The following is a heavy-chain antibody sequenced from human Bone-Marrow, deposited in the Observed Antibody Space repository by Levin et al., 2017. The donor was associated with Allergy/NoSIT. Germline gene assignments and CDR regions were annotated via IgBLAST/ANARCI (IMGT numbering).Heavy chain of an antibody. CDR3: AREGGYYDSSGYPY. Sequence: GGSLRLSCAASGFTFSSYAMHWVRQAPGKGLEWVAVISYDGSNKYYADSVKGRFTISRDNSKNTLYLQMNSLRAEDTAVYYCAREGGYYDSSGYPYWGQGTLVTVSS. D-gene: IGHD3-22*01. CDR1: GFTFSSYA. V-gene: IGHV3-30-3*01. J-gene: IGHJ4*02. CDR2: ISYDGSNK.